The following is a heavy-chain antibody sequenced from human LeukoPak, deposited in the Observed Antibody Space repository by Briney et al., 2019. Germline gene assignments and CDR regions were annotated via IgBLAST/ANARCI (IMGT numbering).Heavy chain of an antibody. CDR1: GFTFSNAW. J-gene: IGHJ6*04. CDR3: TTGYPWAAAGKTYGMDV. D-gene: IGHD6-13*01. CDR2: IKSKTDGGTT. V-gene: IGHV3-15*01. Sequence: GGSLRLSCAVSGFTFSNAWMSWVRQAPGKGLEWVGRIKSKTDGGTTDYAAPVKGRFTISRDDSKNTLYLQMNSLKTEDTAVYYCTTGYPWAAAGKTYGMDVWGKGTTVTVSS.